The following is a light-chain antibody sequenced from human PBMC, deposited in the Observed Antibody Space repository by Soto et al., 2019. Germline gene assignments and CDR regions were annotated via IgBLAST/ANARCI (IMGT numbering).Light chain of an antibody. Sequence: DIVMTQSPDSLAVSLGERATINCKSSQSVLYSSNNKNDLAWYQQRPGQPPKLLIYWASTRESGVPDRFSGSGSRTDFTLTITSLQAEDVAVYYCQQYESTPPTFGQGTKLEIK. J-gene: IGKJ2*01. CDR3: QQYESTPPT. CDR2: WAS. V-gene: IGKV4-1*01. CDR1: QSVLYSSNNKND.